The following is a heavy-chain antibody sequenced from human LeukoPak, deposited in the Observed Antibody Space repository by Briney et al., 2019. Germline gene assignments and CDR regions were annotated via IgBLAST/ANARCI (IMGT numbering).Heavy chain of an antibody. Sequence: PGGSLRLSCTASGFTFGDYAMSWVRQAPGKGLEWVGFIRSKAYGGTTEYAASVKGRFTISRDDSKSIAYLQMNSLKTEDTAVYYCTTIARRALYFQHWGQGTLVTVSS. J-gene: IGHJ1*01. D-gene: IGHD1-14*01. CDR3: TTIARRALYFQH. CDR1: GFTFGDYA. CDR2: IRSKAYGGTT. V-gene: IGHV3-49*04.